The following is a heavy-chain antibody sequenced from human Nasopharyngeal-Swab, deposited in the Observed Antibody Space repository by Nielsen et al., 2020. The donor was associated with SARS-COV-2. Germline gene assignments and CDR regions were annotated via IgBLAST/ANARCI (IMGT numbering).Heavy chain of an antibody. D-gene: IGHD2-2*01. CDR1: GYTFTSYD. Sequence: ASVKVSCKASGYTFTSYDINWVRQATGQGLEWMGWMNPNSGNTGYAQKFQGRVTITRNTSISTAYMELSSLRSEDTAVYYCARTPPPAARYYYYYGMDVWGQGTTVTVSS. V-gene: IGHV1-8*03. J-gene: IGHJ6*02. CDR3: ARTPPPAARYYYYYGMDV. CDR2: MNPNSGNT.